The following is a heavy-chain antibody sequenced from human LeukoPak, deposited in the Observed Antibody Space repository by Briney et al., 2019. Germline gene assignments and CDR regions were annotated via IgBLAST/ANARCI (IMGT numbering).Heavy chain of an antibody. Sequence: GASVKVSCKASGGTFSSYAISWVRQAPGQGLEWMGGIIPIFGTANYAQKFQGRVTITADESTSTAYMELSSLKSEDTAVYYCARVGWFGELHGAFDIWGQGTMVTVSS. CDR3: ARVGWFGELHGAFDI. CDR1: GGTFSSYA. J-gene: IGHJ3*02. V-gene: IGHV1-69*01. D-gene: IGHD3-10*01. CDR2: IIPIFGTA.